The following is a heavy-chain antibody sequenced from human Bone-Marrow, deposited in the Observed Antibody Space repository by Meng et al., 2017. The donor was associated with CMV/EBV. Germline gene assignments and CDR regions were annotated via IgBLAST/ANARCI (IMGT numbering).Heavy chain of an antibody. Sequence: SVKVSCKASGGTFSSYTISWVRQAPGQGLEWMGRIIPILGIANYAQKFQGRVTITADKSTSTAYMELSSLRSEDTAVYYCARRYSSSSEFDPWGQRTLVTVSS. CDR1: GGTFSSYT. D-gene: IGHD6-6*01. V-gene: IGHV1-69*02. CDR3: ARRYSSSSEFDP. CDR2: IIPILGIA. J-gene: IGHJ5*02.